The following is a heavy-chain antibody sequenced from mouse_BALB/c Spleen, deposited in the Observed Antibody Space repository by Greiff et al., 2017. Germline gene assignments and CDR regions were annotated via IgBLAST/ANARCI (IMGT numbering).Heavy chain of an antibody. V-gene: IGHV1-7*01. CDR2: INPSTGYT. J-gene: IGHJ3*01. CDR3: AREDGNYEPY. CDR1: GYTFTSYW. D-gene: IGHD2-1*01. Sequence: VQLQQSGAELAKPGASVKMSCKASGYTFTSYWMHWVKQRPGQGLEWIGYINPSTGYTEYNQKFKDKATLTADKSSSTAYMQLSSLTSEDSAVYYCAREDGNYEPYRGEGSLVTVS.